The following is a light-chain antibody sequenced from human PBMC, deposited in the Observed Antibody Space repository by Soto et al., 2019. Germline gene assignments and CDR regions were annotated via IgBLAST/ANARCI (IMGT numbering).Light chain of an antibody. V-gene: IGLV2-11*01. CDR1: SSDVGGYNY. CDR2: DVS. Sequence: QSVLTQPRSVSGSPGQSVTISCTGTSSDVGGYNYVSWYQQHPGKAPKLMIYDVSERPSGVPDRFPGSKSGNTASLTISGLQAGDEADYYCCSYAGSYTVLFGGGTKLTVL. CDR3: CSYAGSYTVL. J-gene: IGLJ2*01.